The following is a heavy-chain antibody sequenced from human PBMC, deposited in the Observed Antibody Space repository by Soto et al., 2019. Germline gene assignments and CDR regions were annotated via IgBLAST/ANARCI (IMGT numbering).Heavy chain of an antibody. CDR3: AGGGVRGVITRTRDYYGMDV. D-gene: IGHD3-10*01. CDR2: IYPGDSDT. CDR1: GYSFIDYW. V-gene: IGHV5-51*01. J-gene: IGHJ6*02. Sequence: GESLKISCKGSGYSFIDYWIGWVRQVPGRGLEWMGVIYPGDSDTRYSPSFQGLVTISVDKSISTAYLQWSSLKASDTAMYYCAGGGVRGVITRTRDYYGMDVWSQGTTVTVSS.